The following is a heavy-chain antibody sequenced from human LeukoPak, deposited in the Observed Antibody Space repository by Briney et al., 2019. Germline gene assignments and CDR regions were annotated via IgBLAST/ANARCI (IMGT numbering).Heavy chain of an antibody. CDR2: IFYTGNT. J-gene: IGHJ5*02. CDR3: ARQSSGYYYGWFDP. CDR1: GGSILDSTYY. Sequence: SETLSLTCTVSGGSILDSTYYLAWIRQPPGKGLGWIATIFYTGNTHYNPSLKSRVTMSVDTVKTQFSLDLNSVTAAATAVYYCARQSSGYYYGWFDPWGQGTLVTVSP. D-gene: IGHD3-22*01. V-gene: IGHV4-39*01.